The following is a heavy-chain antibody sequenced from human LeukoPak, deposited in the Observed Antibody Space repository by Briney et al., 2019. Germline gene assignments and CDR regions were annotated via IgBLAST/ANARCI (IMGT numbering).Heavy chain of an antibody. J-gene: IGHJ4*02. CDR2: IKKTGSES. CDR3: AREDGYCSGGNCYSYFDS. Sequence: GGSLRLSCAASGFTFSHFWMSWVRQAPGKGLEWVAYIKKTGSESYYVDSVKGRFTITRDNTRNSLFLQMYSLRAEDTAVYFCAREDGYCSGGNCYSYFDSWGQGTLVTVSS. V-gene: IGHV3-7*01. CDR1: GFTFSHFW. D-gene: IGHD2-15*01.